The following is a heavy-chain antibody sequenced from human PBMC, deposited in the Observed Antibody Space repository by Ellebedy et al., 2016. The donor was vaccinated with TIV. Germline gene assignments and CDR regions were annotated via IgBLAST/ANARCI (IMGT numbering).Heavy chain of an antibody. V-gene: IGHV4-59*01. J-gene: IGHJ5*02. CDR2: IYYSGNT. D-gene: IGHD6-19*01. CDR1: GGSISRYF. Sequence: MPSETLSLTCTVSGGSISRYFWTWIRQPPGKGLEWIGDIYYSGNTYYNPSLKSRASMSVDTSNHHFSLRLNSVTAADTAVYYCVRGRGIAVAGTYEDTWFDPWGQGTLVTVSS. CDR3: VRGRGIAVAGTYEDTWFDP.